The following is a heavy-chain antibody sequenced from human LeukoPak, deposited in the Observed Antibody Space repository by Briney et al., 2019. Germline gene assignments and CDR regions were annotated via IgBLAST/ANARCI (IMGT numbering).Heavy chain of an antibody. CDR3: AGYGSGSYYVNWFDP. D-gene: IGHD3-10*01. J-gene: IGHJ5*02. CDR1: GGSISSGDYY. CDR2: IFYSGST. V-gene: IGHV4-30-4*01. Sequence: SQTRSLTCTVSGGSISSGDYYWSWIRQPPGKGLEWIGYIFYSGSTYNNPSLKSRVNISIDTSKNQFSLNLSSVTVADTAVYYCAGYGSGSYYVNWFDPWGQGTLVIVSS.